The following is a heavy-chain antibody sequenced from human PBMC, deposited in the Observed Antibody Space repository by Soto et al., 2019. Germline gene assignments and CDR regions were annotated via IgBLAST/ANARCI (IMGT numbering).Heavy chain of an antibody. CDR1: GFTFSSCA. V-gene: IGHV3-23*01. Sequence: GVTLRLSCAASGFTFSSCAMGWVRQAPGKGLEWVSDIIDSGASTYYADPVKGRFTISRDNSKSTLYLQMDSPRAEDTALYYCAKGRSYYYYYGVDVWGQGTTVTVSS. CDR3: AKGRSYYYYYGVDV. CDR2: IIDSGAST. J-gene: IGHJ6*02.